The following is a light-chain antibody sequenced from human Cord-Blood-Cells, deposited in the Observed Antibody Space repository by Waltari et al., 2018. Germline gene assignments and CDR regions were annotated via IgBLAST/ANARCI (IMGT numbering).Light chain of an antibody. CDR3: ATWDDSLNVWL. V-gene: IGLV1-44*01. Sequence: QSVLTQPPSASGTPGQRVTISCSGSSSNIGNEDVNWYQRLPGTPPKLVIYRSNQRAPGVPDRFSGSKSGTSASLAISGLQSEDEADYYCATWDDSLNVWLIGGGTKLTVL. CDR2: RSN. CDR1: SSNIGNED. J-gene: IGLJ3*02.